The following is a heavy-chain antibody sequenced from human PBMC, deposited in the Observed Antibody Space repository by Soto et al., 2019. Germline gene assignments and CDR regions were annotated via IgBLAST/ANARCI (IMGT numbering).Heavy chain of an antibody. V-gene: IGHV6-1*01. CDR2: TYYRSKWYY. CDR3: ARGEEYSGRIFDY. CDR1: GDSVSSNSAG. Sequence: PSHTLSLTSAITGDSVSSNSAGWIWVRQSPSRCLKCLGRTYYRSKWYYEYAVSVRSRININPDTSKKQYSLKLNSVTPEYTAVYFCARGEEYSGRIFDYWGKGTLVTVS. J-gene: IGHJ4*01. D-gene: IGHD1-26*01.